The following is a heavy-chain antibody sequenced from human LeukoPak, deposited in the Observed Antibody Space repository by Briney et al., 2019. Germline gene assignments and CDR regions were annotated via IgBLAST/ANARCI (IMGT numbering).Heavy chain of an antibody. CDR2: ISSNGGGT. D-gene: IGHD3-10*01. Sequence: GGSLRLSCAASKFTFSNYAMHWVRQAPGKGLEYVSAISSNGGGTYYANSVKGRFTISRDNSKNTLYLQMGSLRAEDMAVYYCARTSNYYGSGSYHNYGMDVWGQGTTVTVSS. CDR3: ARTSNYYGSGSYHNYGMDV. V-gene: IGHV3-64*01. CDR1: KFTFSNYA. J-gene: IGHJ6*02.